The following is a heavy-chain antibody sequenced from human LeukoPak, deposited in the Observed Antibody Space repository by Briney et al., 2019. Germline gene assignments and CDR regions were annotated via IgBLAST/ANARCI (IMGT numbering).Heavy chain of an antibody. J-gene: IGHJ6*03. CDR2: IKDDGSEK. CDR1: GFAFSSYW. CDR3: ARRNPSCYGRQCYYYMDV. Sequence: GGSLRLSCAASGFAFSSYWMTWVRQAPGKGLEWVANIKDDGSEKYYLDSVKGRFTISRDNAKNTLYLQMNSLRADDTAVYYCARRNPSCYGRQCYYYMDVWGRGTPVTVSS. V-gene: IGHV3-7*01. D-gene: IGHD2-2*01.